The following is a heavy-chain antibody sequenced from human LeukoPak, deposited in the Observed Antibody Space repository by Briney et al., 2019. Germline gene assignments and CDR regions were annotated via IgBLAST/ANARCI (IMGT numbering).Heavy chain of an antibody. D-gene: IGHD3-9*01. J-gene: IGHJ4*02. CDR2: INHSGST. V-gene: IGHV4-34*01. CDR1: GGSFSGYY. CDR3: ARGRSERYFEWLFHPFRY. Sequence: PSETLSLTCAVYGGSFSGYYWSWLRQPPGKGLEWIGEINHSGSTNHNTSLKSRVTISVDTSKNQFSLKLSSVTAADTAVYYCARGRSERYFEWLFHPFRYWGQGTLVTVSS.